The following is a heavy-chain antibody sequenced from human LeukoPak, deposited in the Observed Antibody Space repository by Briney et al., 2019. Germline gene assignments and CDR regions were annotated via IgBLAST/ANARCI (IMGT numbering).Heavy chain of an antibody. CDR1: GGSFSGYY. D-gene: IGHD2-15*01. CDR2: IHYSGST. Sequence: SETLSLTCAVYGGSFSGYYWGWIRQPPGKGLEWIGSIHYSGSTYYNPSLKSRVSISEDTSKNQFSLKMTSMTAADTAIYYCWLEKVVAAYFDSWGQGTLVTVSS. J-gene: IGHJ4*02. CDR3: WLEKVVAAYFDS. V-gene: IGHV4-34*03.